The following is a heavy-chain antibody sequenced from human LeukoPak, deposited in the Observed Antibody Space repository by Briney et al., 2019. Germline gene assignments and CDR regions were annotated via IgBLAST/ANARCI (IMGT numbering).Heavy chain of an antibody. CDR1: GFTFSDYW. J-gene: IGHJ4*02. V-gene: IGHV3-7*01. Sequence: GGSLRLSCAASGFTFSDYWMTWVRQAPGKGLEWVANIKQDGSEKFYVDSVKGRFTISRDNTKTSLYLQTTILRAEDTAAYFCARDRIYYDISTGYVPLDYWGLGTLVTVSS. CDR3: ARDRIYYDISTGYVPLDY. D-gene: IGHD3-9*01. CDR2: IKQDGSEK.